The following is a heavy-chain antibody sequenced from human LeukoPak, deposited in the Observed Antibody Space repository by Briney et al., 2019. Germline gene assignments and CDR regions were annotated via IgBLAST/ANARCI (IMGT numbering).Heavy chain of an antibody. V-gene: IGHV1-2*02. CDR2: INPDSGGT. CDR1: GYTFTANL. J-gene: IGHJ3*02. CDR3: ARGSSTDAFDI. Sequence: ASVKVSCKASGYTFTANLLHWGGKAPGQGLKWMGWINPDSGGTNYAQKFQGRVTMTRDTSISTAYMELSRLRSDDTAVYYCARGSSTDAFDIWGQGTMVTVSS. D-gene: IGHD2-2*01.